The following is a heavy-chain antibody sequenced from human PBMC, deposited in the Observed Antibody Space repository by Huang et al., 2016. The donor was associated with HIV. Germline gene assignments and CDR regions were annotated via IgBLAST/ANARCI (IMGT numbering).Heavy chain of an antibody. CDR1: GFDFSKYS. CDR3: ARTEMEYYYGSSGYYPDY. J-gene: IGHJ4*02. CDR2: ISGTSSKI. V-gene: IGHV3-48*01. D-gene: IGHD3-22*01. Sequence: EVQLVESGGALVQPGGSLKLSCVVSGFDFSKYSMNWVRQAPGKWVEWGSYISGTSSKIYYADSVKGRFTISRDNAKNSVFLQMRSLRAEDTALYYCARTEMEYYYGSSGYYPDYWGQGTQVTVSS.